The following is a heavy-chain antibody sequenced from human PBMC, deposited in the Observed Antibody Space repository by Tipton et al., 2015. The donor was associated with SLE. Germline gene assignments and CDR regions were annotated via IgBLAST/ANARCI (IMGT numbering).Heavy chain of an antibody. CDR2: IKQDGSEK. CDR1: EFTLSSYW. V-gene: IGHV3-7*03. D-gene: IGHD1-26*01. CDR3: AKESPWEES. J-gene: IGHJ4*02. Sequence: SLRLSCAASEFTLSSYWMSWVRQAPGKGLEWVANIKQDGSEKWYGDSMKGRFTISRDNSWNTLYLQMNSLRVEDTAIYYCAKESPWEESWGQGTLVSVSS.